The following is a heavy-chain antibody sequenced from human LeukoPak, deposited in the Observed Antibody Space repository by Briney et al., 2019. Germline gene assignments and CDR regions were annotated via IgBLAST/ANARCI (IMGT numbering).Heavy chain of an antibody. CDR2: FDPEDGET. CDR3: ATGNLELRYGGAY. Sequence: SVKVSCKVSGYTLTELSMHWVRQAPGKGLEGRGGFDPEDGETIYAQKLQGRATMTEDTSTDRAYMELSSLRSEDTAVYYCATGNLELRYGGAYWGQGTLVTVSS. J-gene: IGHJ4*02. V-gene: IGHV1-24*01. CDR1: GYTLTELS. D-gene: IGHD1-7*01.